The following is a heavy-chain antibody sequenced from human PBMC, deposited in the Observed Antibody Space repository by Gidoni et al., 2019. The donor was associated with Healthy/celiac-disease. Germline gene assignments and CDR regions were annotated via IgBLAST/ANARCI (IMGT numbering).Heavy chain of an antibody. CDR1: GFTFSSYA. J-gene: IGHJ4*02. V-gene: IGHV3-23*01. CDR2: ISGSGGST. CDR3: AKSLLHSSGWRPDYFDY. Sequence: EVQLLESGGGLVQPGGSLRLSCAASGFTFSSYAMSWVRQAPGKGLEWVSAISGSGGSTYYADSVKGRFTISRDNSKNTLYLQMNSLRAEDTAVYYCAKSLLHSSGWRPDYFDYWGQGTLVTVSS. D-gene: IGHD6-19*01.